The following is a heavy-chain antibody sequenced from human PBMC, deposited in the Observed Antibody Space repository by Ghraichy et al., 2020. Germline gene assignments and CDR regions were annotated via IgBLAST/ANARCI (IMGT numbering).Heavy chain of an antibody. CDR1: GFTFSSYA. CDR3: AKDLRGATNPDAFDI. CDR2: ISGSGGST. J-gene: IGHJ3*02. Sequence: GESLNISCAASGFTFSSYAMSWVRQAPGKGLEWVSAISGSGGSTYYADSVKGRFTISRDNSKNTLYLQMNSLRAEDTAVYYCAKDLRGATNPDAFDIWGQGTMVTVSS. V-gene: IGHV3-23*01. D-gene: IGHD1-14*01.